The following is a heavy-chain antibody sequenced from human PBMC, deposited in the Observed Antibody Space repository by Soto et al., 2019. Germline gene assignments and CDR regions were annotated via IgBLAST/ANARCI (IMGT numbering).Heavy chain of an antibody. CDR2: ISAYNGNT. CDR3: ARDGYRYGYYYYGMDV. J-gene: IGHJ6*02. V-gene: IGHV1-18*04. D-gene: IGHD5-18*01. Sequence: ASVKVSCKASGYTFTSYGISWVRQAPGQGLEWMGWISAYNGNTNYAQKLQGRVTMTTDTSTSTAYMELRSLRSDDTAVYYCARDGYRYGYYYYGMDVWGQGTLVTVSS. CDR1: GYTFTSYG.